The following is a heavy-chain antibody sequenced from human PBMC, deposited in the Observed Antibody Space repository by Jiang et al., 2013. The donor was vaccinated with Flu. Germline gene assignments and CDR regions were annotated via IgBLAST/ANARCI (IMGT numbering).Heavy chain of an antibody. CDR1: GGSISADSYY. V-gene: IGHV4-39*02. J-gene: IGHJ6*02. Sequence: PGLVKPSETLSLTCSVSGGSISADSYYWAWIRQSPGKGLEWIGSIYYTGTTYLNPSLQSRVTISKDTAKNHFSLKLRSVTAADTAVYFCARPHSYSSYAMDVWGQGTTVTVSS. CDR3: ARPHSYSSYAMDV. D-gene: IGHD5-18*01. CDR2: IYYTGTT.